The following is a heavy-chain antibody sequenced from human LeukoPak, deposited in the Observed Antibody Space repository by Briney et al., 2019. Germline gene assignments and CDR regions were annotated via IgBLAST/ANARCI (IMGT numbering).Heavy chain of an antibody. D-gene: IGHD4-17*01. CDR3: TTDPGDYEIY. Sequence: GGSLRLSCAASGFTFSSYEMNWVRQAPGKGLEWVGHIKSKIDGGQTADYAVPVKGRFTISRDDSKNTLYLQMNSLKTEDTAVYYCTTDPGDYEIYWGQGTLVTVSS. CDR1: GFTFSSYE. V-gene: IGHV3-15*01. J-gene: IGHJ4*02. CDR2: IKSKIDGGQTA.